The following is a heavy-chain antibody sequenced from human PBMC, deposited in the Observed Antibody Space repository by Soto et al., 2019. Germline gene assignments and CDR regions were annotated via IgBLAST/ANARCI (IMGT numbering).Heavy chain of an antibody. Sequence: ASVKVSCKASGYTFTHYYIHWVRQAPGQGLEWMGIINPNGGITTYAQKFRAGFSMTRDTSTSTVYLELSSLRSEDSAVYYCATTGELHNPVHYWGQGTLVTVSS. CDR1: GYTFTHYY. V-gene: IGHV1-46*01. D-gene: IGHD1-26*01. J-gene: IGHJ4*02. CDR2: INPNGGIT. CDR3: ATTGELHNPVHY.